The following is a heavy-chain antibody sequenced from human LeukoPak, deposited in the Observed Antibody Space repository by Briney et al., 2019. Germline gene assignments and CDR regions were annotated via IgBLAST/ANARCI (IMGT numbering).Heavy chain of an antibody. CDR2: INHSGST. CDR3: ARLKISTVVTTYAFDI. CDR1: GGSFSGYY. J-gene: IGHJ3*02. V-gene: IGHV4-34*01. Sequence: KPSETLSLTCAVYGGSFSGYYWSWIRQPPGKGLEWIGEINHSGSTNYNPSLKSRVTISVDTSKNQFSLKLSSVTAADTAVYYCARLKISTVVTTYAFDIWGQGTMVTVSS. D-gene: IGHD4-23*01.